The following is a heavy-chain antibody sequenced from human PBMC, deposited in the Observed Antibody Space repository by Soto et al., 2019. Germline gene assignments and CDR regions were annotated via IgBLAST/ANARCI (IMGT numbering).Heavy chain of an antibody. D-gene: IGHD1-1*01. CDR1: GYTFTSYY. Sequence: ASVKVSCKASGYTFTSYYMHWVRQAPGQGLEWMGIINPSGGSTSYAQKFQGRVTMTRDTSTSTVYMELSSLRSEDTAVYYCARTYLYGTLHYYFYDWGQGNLVTVAS. J-gene: IGHJ4*02. V-gene: IGHV1-46*01. CDR3: ARTYLYGTLHYYFYD. CDR2: INPSGGST.